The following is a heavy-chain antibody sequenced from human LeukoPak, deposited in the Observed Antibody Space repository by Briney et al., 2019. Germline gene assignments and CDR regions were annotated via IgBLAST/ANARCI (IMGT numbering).Heavy chain of an antibody. J-gene: IGHJ4*02. CDR3: AGAAAGPLDY. CDR2: INTDGSIT. V-gene: IGHV3-74*01. CDR1: GFTFSSYW. Sequence: GGSLRLSCAASGFTFSSYWMHWVRQAPGKGLVWVSRINTDGSITNYADSVKGRFTISRDNAKNTLYLQMNSLRAEDTAVYYCAGAAAGPLDYWGQGTLVTVSS. D-gene: IGHD6-13*01.